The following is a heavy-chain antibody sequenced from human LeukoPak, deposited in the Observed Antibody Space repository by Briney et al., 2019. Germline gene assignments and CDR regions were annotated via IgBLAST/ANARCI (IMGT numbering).Heavy chain of an antibody. V-gene: IGHV4-39*01. Sequence: PSETLSLTCTVSGGSISSSSYYWGWIRQPPGKGLEWIGSIYYSGSTYYNPSLKSRVTISVDTSKNQFSLKLSSVTAADTAVYYCARLAQPTMAQYYYYYYMDVWGKGTTVTVSS. CDR3: ARLAQPTMAQYYYYYYMDV. J-gene: IGHJ6*03. D-gene: IGHD3-10*01. CDR2: IYYSGST. CDR1: GGSISSSSYY.